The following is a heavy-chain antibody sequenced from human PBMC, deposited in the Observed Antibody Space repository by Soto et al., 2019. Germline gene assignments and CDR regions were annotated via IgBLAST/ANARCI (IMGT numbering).Heavy chain of an antibody. CDR1: GYSFNSHF. V-gene: IGHV1-46*02. D-gene: IGHD3-10*01. CDR2: IDPNGGGT. J-gene: IGHJ6*02. Sequence: QARLVQSGAAVRKPGVSVTISCKASGYSFNSHFVHWVRQAPGQGLEWMAIIDPNGGGTTGHAEKFQGRVTLTRDTATSTMYLELRSLRSEDTAVYYCARSDYGLDVWGQGTSVTVSS. CDR3: ARSDYGLDV.